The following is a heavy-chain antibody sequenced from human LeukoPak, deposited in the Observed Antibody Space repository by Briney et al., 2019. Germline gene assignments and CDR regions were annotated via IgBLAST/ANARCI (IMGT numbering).Heavy chain of an antibody. Sequence: PSETLSLTCAVYGGSFSGYYWSWIRQPPGKGLEWIGEINHSGSTNYNPSLKSRVTISVGTSKNQFSLKLSSVTAADTAMYYCARKENVYYYFDYWGQGTLVTVSS. CDR1: GGSFSGYY. V-gene: IGHV4-34*01. CDR3: ARKENVYYYFDY. D-gene: IGHD3-10*01. CDR2: INHSGST. J-gene: IGHJ4*02.